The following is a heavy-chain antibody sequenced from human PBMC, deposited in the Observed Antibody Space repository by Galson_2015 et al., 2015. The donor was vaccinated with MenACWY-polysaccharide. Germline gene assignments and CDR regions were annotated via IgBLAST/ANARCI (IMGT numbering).Heavy chain of an antibody. CDR2: IQNDGGDK. J-gene: IGHJ4*02. D-gene: IGHD1-1*01. CDR1: GFSFSTYS. V-gene: IGHV3-30*02. Sequence: SLRLSCAASGFSFSTYSMHWVRQAPGKGLEWVAFIQNDGGDKYYADSVKGRFTISRDNSKSTLYLQMNSLRAEDTAVYYCAKGGFGHNWPLCDYWDRGARGAVSS. CDR3: AKGGFGHNWPLCDY.